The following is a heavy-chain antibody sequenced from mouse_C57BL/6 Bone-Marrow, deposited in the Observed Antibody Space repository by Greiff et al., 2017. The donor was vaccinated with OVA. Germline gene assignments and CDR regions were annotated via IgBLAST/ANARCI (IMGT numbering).Heavy chain of an antibody. J-gene: IGHJ4*01. CDR3: AREGVGYGSSRYYYAMDY. Sequence: QVHVKQSGPELVKPGASVKISCKASGYAFSSSWMNWVKQRPGKGLEWIGRIYPGDGDTNYNGKFKGKATLTADKSSSPAYMQLSSLTSEDSAVYFCAREGVGYGSSRYYYAMDYWGQGTSVTVSS. CDR2: IYPGDGDT. D-gene: IGHD1-1*01. CDR1: GYAFSSSW. V-gene: IGHV1-82*01.